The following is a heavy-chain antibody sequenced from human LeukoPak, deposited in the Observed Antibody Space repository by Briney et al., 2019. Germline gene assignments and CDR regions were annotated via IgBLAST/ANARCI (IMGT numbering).Heavy chain of an antibody. V-gene: IGHV1-18*01. CDR2: INTDNGNA. CDR3: ARERGSSNWHEAFDI. J-gene: IGHJ3*02. Sequence: ASVKVSCKPSGYNFSNYSISWVRQAPGQGLEWMGWINTDNGNANYAQKVQDRVTLTTDTSTNMAYMELRSLTGDDTAVYYCARERGSSNWHEAFDIWGQGTMVTVSS. CDR1: GYNFSNYS. D-gene: IGHD6-13*01.